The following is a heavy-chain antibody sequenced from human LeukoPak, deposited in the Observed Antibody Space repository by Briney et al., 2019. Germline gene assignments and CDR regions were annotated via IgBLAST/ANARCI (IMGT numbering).Heavy chain of an antibody. D-gene: IGHD2-15*01. CDR2: INSNSGGT. Sequence: ASVKVSCKASGYTFTGYYIHWVRQAPGQGLEWMGWINSNSGGTNYTQKFQGRVTMTRDTSISTAYMELSRLRSDDTAVYYCARDLGYCSGGSCRTPFDYWGQGTLVTVSS. J-gene: IGHJ4*02. CDR3: ARDLGYCSGGSCRTPFDY. V-gene: IGHV1-2*02. CDR1: GYTFTGYY.